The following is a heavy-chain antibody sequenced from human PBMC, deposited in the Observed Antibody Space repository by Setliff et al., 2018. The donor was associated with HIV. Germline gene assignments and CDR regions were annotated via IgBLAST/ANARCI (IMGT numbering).Heavy chain of an antibody. CDR3: TTRGTWDYRDYFDY. D-gene: IGHD1-26*01. V-gene: IGHV3-21*03. CDR2: ITRTSDYI. Sequence: GGSLRLSCAASGFTFSTYTMNWVRQAPGQGLEWVSSITRTSDYIYYADSVKGRFTISRDNAKNSLYLQMNSLKTEDTAVYYCTTRGTWDYRDYFDYWGQGTLVTVSS. J-gene: IGHJ4*02. CDR1: GFTFSTYT.